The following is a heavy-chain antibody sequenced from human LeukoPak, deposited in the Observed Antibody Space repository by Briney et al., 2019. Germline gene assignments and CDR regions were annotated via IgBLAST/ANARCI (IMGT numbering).Heavy chain of an antibody. V-gene: IGHV4-34*01. Sequence: PSETLSLTCAVYGGSFSGYYWSWIRQPPGKGLEWIGEINHSGSTNYNPSLKSRVTISVDTSKNQFSLKLSSVTAADTAVYYCARSARGYYYYYYMDVWGKGTTVTVSS. D-gene: IGHD3-10*01. J-gene: IGHJ6*03. CDR3: ARSARGYYYYYYMDV. CDR2: INHSGST. CDR1: GGSFSGYY.